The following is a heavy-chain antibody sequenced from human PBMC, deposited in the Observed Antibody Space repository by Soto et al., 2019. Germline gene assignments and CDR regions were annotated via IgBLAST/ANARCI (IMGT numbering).Heavy chain of an antibody. V-gene: IGHV1-18*01. D-gene: IGHD6-13*01. J-gene: IGHJ5*02. Sequence: ASVKVSCKASGYTFTSYGISWVRQAPGQGLEWMGWISAYNGNTNYAQKLQGRVTMTTDTSTRPAYMELRSLRSDDTAVYYCAREQGRSSSWWAENWFDPWGQGTLVTVSS. CDR1: GYTFTSYG. CDR2: ISAYNGNT. CDR3: AREQGRSSSWWAENWFDP.